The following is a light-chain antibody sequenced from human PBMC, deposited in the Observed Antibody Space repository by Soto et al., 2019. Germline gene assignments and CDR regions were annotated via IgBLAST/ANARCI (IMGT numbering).Light chain of an antibody. CDR2: DAS. Sequence: DTTMTQSPATLSASVGDRDTITCRASQTITRWMAWYQQKPGKAPKLLIYDASTLESGVPSRFSGSRSGTEFTLTISSLQPDDFATYYCQQYMSYSFGQGTKVDIK. J-gene: IGKJ1*01. V-gene: IGKV1-5*01. CDR3: QQYMSYS. CDR1: QTITRW.